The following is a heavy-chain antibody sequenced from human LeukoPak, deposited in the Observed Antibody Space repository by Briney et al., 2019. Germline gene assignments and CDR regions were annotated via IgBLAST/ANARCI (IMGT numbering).Heavy chain of an antibody. CDR2: ISGSGGST. J-gene: IGHJ4*02. V-gene: IGHV3-23*01. Sequence: GGSLRLSCAASGFTFSSYAMGWVRQAPGKGLEWVSAISGSGGSTYYADSVKGRFTISRDNSKNTLYLQMNSLRAEDTAVYYCAIPYSSSSPFDYWGQGTLVTVSS. CDR3: AIPYSSSSPFDY. D-gene: IGHD6-6*01. CDR1: GFTFSSYA.